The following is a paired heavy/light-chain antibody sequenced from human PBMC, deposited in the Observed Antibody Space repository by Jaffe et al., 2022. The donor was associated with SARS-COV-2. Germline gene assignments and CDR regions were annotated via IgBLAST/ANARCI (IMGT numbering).Heavy chain of an antibody. CDR1: GGSMSNNIYY. V-gene: IGHV4-61*02. J-gene: IGHJ5*02. D-gene: IGHD3-10*01. Sequence: QVQLHESGPGLVKPSQTLSLTCTVSGGSMSNNIYYWSWIRQPAGKGLEWIGRVSASGGTNYNPSLRSRVTISVDTSKSQFSLKLSSVTASDTAMYFCAREGEESLFLASVNSRTNWFDPWGQGTLVTVSS. CDR3: AREGEESLFLASVNSRTNWFDP. CDR2: VSASGGT.
Light chain of an antibody. CDR2: AAS. V-gene: IGKV1-39*01. CDR3: QQSYSTPWT. CDR1: QNIRSN. Sequence: EIQMTQSPLSLSASVGDRVTITCRASQNIRSNLNWYQQKAGKAPKFLIYAASNLQSGVPSRFSGGGSGTDFTLTISSLQPEDFGSYFCQQSYSTPWTFGQGTRLEIK. J-gene: IGKJ2*02.